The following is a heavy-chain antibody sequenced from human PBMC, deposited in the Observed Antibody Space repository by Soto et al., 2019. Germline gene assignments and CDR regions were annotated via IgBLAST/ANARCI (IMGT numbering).Heavy chain of an antibody. J-gene: IGHJ4*02. CDR1: GFTFSSYA. V-gene: IGHV3-23*01. D-gene: IGHD6-6*01. CDR3: AKRISSSTFDY. Sequence: EVQLLESGGGLVQPGASLRLSCAASGFTFSSYAMSWVRQAPGKGLEWVSVISGSDDSTYYADSVKGRFTISRDNSKNTLYLQMNSLRAEDTAVYYCAKRISSSTFDYWGQGTLVTVSS. CDR2: ISGSDDST.